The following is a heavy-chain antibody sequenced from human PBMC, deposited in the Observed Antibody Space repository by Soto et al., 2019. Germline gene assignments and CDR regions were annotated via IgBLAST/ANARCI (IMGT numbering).Heavy chain of an antibody. V-gene: IGHV3-30*18. CDR1: GFTFSSYG. CDR3: AKKAGIVVVVAAYMDV. Sequence: GGSLRLSCTAFGFTFSSYGMRWVRQAPGKGLEWVAVISDGGSSTYYADSVKGRFTISRDNSKNTLYLQMNSLRAEDTAVYYCAKKAGIVVVVAAYMDVWGKGTTVTVSS. D-gene: IGHD2-15*01. J-gene: IGHJ6*03. CDR2: ISDGGSST.